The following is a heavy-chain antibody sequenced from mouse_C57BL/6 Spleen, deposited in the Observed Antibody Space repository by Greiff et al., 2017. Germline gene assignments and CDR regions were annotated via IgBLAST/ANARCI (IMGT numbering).Heavy chain of an antibody. D-gene: IGHD2-3*01. Sequence: EVQGVESGGGLVQPKGSLKLSCAASGFSFNTYAMNWVRQAPGTGLEWVARISSKSNNYATYYADSVKDRFTISRDDSESMLYLQMNNLKTEDTAMYYCVRDYDGYYDYWGQGTTLTVSS. J-gene: IGHJ2*01. CDR2: ISSKSNNYAT. CDR3: VRDYDGYYDY. CDR1: GFSFNTYA. V-gene: IGHV10-1*01.